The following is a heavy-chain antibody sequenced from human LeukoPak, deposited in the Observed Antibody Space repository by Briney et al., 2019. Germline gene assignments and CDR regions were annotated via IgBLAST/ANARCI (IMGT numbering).Heavy chain of an antibody. CDR2: INSDGSST. J-gene: IGHJ6*02. V-gene: IGHV3-74*01. CDR3: ASAHYDFWSGYYYGMDV. CDR1: GFTFSSYW. Sequence: SGGSLRLSCAASGFTFSSYWMHWVRQAPGKGLVWVSRINSDGSSTSYADSVKGRFTISRDNAKNTLYLQMNSLRAEDTAVYYCASAHYDFWSGYYYGMDVWGQGTTVTVSS. D-gene: IGHD3-3*01.